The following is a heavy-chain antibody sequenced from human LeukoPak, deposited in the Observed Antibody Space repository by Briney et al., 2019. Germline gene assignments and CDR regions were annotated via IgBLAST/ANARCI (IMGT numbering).Heavy chain of an antibody. V-gene: IGHV4-39*01. CDR2: NYYIGST. Sequence: SETLSLTCTLSGGSISSRSYYWRWVRQPPGKGLEWIESNYYIGSTYYNPSLKSRVTISVDTSRNQSSLNLSSVTAGDTAVYYCARHLPYSSSGHDAFDIWGQGTMVTVSS. J-gene: IGHJ3*02. CDR3: ARHLPYSSSGHDAFDI. CDR1: GGSISSRSYY. D-gene: IGHD6-6*01.